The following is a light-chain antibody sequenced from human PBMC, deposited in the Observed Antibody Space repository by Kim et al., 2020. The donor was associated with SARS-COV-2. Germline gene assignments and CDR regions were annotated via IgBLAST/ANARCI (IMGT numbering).Light chain of an antibody. V-gene: IGKV1-9*01. Sequence: QLTQSPSSVSASVGDRVTITCRARQDIRSALVWYQQKPGRAPKLLIYSASTLPSGVPSRFSGSGSGTDFTLTISSLQPEDFATYYCQQLNSYPCTFGGGTKVDIK. CDR1: QDIRSA. CDR2: SAS. J-gene: IGKJ4*01. CDR3: QQLNSYPCT.